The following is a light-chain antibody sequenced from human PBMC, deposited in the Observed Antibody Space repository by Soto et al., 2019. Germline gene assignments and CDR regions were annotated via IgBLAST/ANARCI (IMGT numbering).Light chain of an antibody. CDR3: QQYDNLLPRT. V-gene: IGKV1-33*01. Sequence: DIQMTQSPSSLSASVGDRVTITCQASQDISNYLNWYQQKPGKAPKLLIYDASNLETGVPSRFSGSGSGTDFTFTISSLQPEDIATYYCQQYDNLLPRTFCQGTRLEIK. J-gene: IGKJ5*01. CDR2: DAS. CDR1: QDISNY.